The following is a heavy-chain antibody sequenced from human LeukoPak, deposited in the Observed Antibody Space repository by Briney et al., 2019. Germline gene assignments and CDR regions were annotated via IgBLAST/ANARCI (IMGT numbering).Heavy chain of an antibody. CDR3: ARDFTVTTLY. CDR2: ISSSSSYI. J-gene: IGHJ4*02. D-gene: IGHD4-17*01. V-gene: IGHV3-21*01. Sequence: GGSLRLSCAASGFTFDDYAMHWVRQAPGKGLEWVSSISSSSSYIYYADSVKGRFTISRDNAKNSLYLQMNSLRAEDTAVYYCARDFTVTTLYWGQGTLVTVSS. CDR1: GFTFDDYA.